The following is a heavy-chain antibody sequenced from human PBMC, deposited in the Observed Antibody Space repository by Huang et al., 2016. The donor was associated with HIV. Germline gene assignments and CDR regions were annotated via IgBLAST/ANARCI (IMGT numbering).Heavy chain of an antibody. CDR3: AHSTDASAATFYFDF. V-gene: IGHV2-5*01. J-gene: IGHJ4*02. CDR1: GFSLTPTGVG. D-gene: IGHD6-25*01. Sequence: QIPLRESGPALVKPTQTLTLTCTFSGFSLTPTGVGVGWIRQPPGQALEWLAFIYSNGDGRYSPSLSSRLTITKDTSKNQVVLTMTNMDPVDTATYYCAHSTDASAATFYFDFWGQGTLVAVSS. CDR2: IYSNGDG.